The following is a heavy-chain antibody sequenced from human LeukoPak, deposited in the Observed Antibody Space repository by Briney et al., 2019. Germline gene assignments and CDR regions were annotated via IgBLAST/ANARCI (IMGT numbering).Heavy chain of an antibody. J-gene: IGHJ4*02. CDR2: VYYSGST. Sequence: SETLSLTCTVSGGSINSGGYYWSWIRQHPGKGLEWIGYVYYSGSTYYNPSLKSRLTISVDTSKNQFSLKLSSATAADTAVYYCAREYNYGIDYWGQGTLVTVSS. CDR3: AREYNYGIDY. V-gene: IGHV4-31*03. D-gene: IGHD5-18*01. CDR1: GGSINSGGYY.